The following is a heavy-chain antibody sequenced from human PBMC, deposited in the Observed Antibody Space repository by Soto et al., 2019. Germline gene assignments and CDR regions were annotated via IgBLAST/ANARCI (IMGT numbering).Heavy chain of an antibody. CDR2: IYYSGST. D-gene: IGHD3-10*01. Sequence: QLQLQESGPGLVKPSETLSLTCTVSGGSISSSSYYWGWIRQPPGKGLEWIGSIYYSGSTYYNPSLKSRVTISVDTAKNQFSLKLSSVTAADTAVYYCARRPGGYIDYWGQGTLVTVSS. V-gene: IGHV4-39*01. CDR3: ARRPGGYIDY. J-gene: IGHJ4*02. CDR1: GGSISSSSYY.